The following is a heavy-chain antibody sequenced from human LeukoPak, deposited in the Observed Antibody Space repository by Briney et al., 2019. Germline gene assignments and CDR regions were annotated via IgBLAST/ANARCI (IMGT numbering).Heavy chain of an antibody. CDR2: IIPIFGTA. CDR3: ATTPGKLWFGELSR. Sequence: SVKVSCKASGGTFSSYAISWVRQAPGQGLEWMGGIIPIFGTANYAQKFQGRVTITADESTSTAYMELSSLRSEDTAMYYCATTPGKLWFGELSRWGQGTLVTVSS. CDR1: GGTFSSYA. J-gene: IGHJ4*02. D-gene: IGHD3-10*01. V-gene: IGHV1-69*13.